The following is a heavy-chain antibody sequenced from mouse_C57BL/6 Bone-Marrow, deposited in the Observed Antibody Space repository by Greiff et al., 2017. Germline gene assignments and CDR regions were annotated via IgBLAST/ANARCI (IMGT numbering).Heavy chain of an antibody. CDR3: ARDYDYDGWYFDV. J-gene: IGHJ1*03. CDR2: IYPGSGST. CDR1: GYTFTSYW. V-gene: IGHV1-55*01. D-gene: IGHD2-4*01. Sequence: VQLQQPGAELVKPGASVKMSCKASGYTFTSYWITWVKQRPGQGLEWIGDIYPGSGSTNYNEKFKSKATLTVDTSSSTAYMQLSSRTSEDSAVYYCARDYDYDGWYFDVWGTGTTVTVSS.